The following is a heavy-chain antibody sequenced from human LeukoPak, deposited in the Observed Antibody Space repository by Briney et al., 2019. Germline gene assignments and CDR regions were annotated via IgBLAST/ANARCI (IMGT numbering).Heavy chain of an antibody. CDR3: AREWITMVRGDAFDI. J-gene: IGHJ3*02. V-gene: IGHV1-18*01. Sequence: ASVKVSCKASGYTFTSYGISWVRQAPGQGLEWMGWISAYNGNTNYAQKLQGRVTMTTDTSTSTAYMELRSLRSDDTAVYYCAREWITMVRGDAFDIWGQGTMVTVSS. CDR2: ISAYNGNT. D-gene: IGHD3-10*01. CDR1: GYTFTSYG.